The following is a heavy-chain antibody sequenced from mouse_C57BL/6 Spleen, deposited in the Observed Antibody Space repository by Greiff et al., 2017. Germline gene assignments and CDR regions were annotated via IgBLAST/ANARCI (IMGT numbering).Heavy chain of an antibody. CDR1: GFTFSDYG. CDR3: ATHRLLPYYYAMDY. D-gene: IGHD1-1*01. CDR2: ISSGSSTI. V-gene: IGHV5-17*01. J-gene: IGHJ4*01. Sequence: EVQLVESGGGLVKPGGSLKLSCAASGFTFSDYGMHWVRQAPEKGLEWVAYISSGSSTIYYADTVKGRFTISRDNAKNTLFLQMTSLRSEDTAMYYCATHRLLPYYYAMDYWGQGTSVTVSS.